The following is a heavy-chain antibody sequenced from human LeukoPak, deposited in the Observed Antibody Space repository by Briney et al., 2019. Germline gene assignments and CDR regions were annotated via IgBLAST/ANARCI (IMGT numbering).Heavy chain of an antibody. CDR3: AVVAATSDRTFDY. V-gene: IGHV3-48*03. D-gene: IGHD2-15*01. CDR1: GFTFSAYA. CDR2: ISSSGSSI. J-gene: IGHJ4*02. Sequence: GGSLRLSCEASGFTFSAYAMTWVRQAPGKGLEWVSYISSSGSSIYYADSVKGRFTISRDNAKNSLYLQMNSLRAEDTAVYYCAVVAATSDRTFDYWGQGTLVTVSS.